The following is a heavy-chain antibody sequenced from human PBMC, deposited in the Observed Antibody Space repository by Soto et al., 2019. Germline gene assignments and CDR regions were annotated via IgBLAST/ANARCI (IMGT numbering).Heavy chain of an antibody. J-gene: IGHJ6*03. CDR1: GGSISSSSYY. CDR2: IYYSGST. D-gene: IGHD4-17*01. Sequence: PSETLSLTCTVSGGSISSSSYYWGWIRQPPGKGLEWIGSIYYSGSTYYNPSLKSRVTISVDTSKNQFSLKLSSVTAADTAVYYCARRPILDYGDYGGQLPVDYYYYMDVWGKGTTVTVSS. CDR3: ARRPILDYGDYGGQLPVDYYYYMDV. V-gene: IGHV4-39*01.